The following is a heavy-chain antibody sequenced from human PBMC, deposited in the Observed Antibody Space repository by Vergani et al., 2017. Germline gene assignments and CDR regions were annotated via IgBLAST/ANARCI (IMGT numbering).Heavy chain of an antibody. CDR3: ARVGIAAAGYYFDY. CDR1: GFTFRSYE. J-gene: IGHJ4*02. V-gene: IGHV3-48*03. CDR2: ISSSGSTI. Sequence: EVQLVESGGGLVQPGGSLRLSCAASGFTFRSYEMNWVRQAPGKGLEWVSYISSSGSTIYYADSVKGRFTISRDNAKNSLYLQMNSLRAEDTAVYYCARVGIAAAGYYFDYWGQGTLVTVSS. D-gene: IGHD6-13*01.